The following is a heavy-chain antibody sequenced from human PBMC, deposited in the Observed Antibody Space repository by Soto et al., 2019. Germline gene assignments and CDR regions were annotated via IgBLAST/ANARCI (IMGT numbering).Heavy chain of an antibody. CDR2: INPNSGGT. D-gene: IGHD1-7*01. V-gene: IGHV1-2*02. Sequence: ASVKVSCKASGYTFTDYYMHWVRQAPGQGLEWMGWINPNSGGTDYAQKFQGRVTMTRDTSISTAYMELSRLRSDDTAVYYCARKLELRGSYYYYYDMDVWGQGTTVTVSS. CDR3: ARKLELRGSYYYYYDMDV. CDR1: GYTFTDYY. J-gene: IGHJ6*02.